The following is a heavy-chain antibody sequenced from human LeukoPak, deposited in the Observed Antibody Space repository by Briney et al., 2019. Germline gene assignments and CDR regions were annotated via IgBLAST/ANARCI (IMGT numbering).Heavy chain of an antibody. J-gene: IGHJ3*02. CDR2: ISSSSSYI. CDR1: RFTFSNAW. Sequence: GGSLRLSCAASRFTFSNAWMNWVRQAPGKGLEWVSSISSSSSYIYYADSVKGRFTISRDNAKNSLYLQMNSLRAEDTAVYYCATLGARRDAFDIWGQGTMVTVSS. CDR3: ATLGARRDAFDI. V-gene: IGHV3-21*01. D-gene: IGHD1-26*01.